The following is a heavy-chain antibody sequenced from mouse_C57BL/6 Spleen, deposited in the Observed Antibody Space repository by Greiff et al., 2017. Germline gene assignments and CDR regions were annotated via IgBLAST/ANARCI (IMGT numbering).Heavy chain of an antibody. CDR1: GYTFTSYW. V-gene: IGHV1-64*01. CDR3: ARYGYDGAYYAMDY. D-gene: IGHD2-2*01. CDR2: IHPNSGST. Sequence: QVQLQQPGAELVKPGASVKLSCKASGYTFTSYWMHWVKQRPGRGLEWIGMIHPNSGSTNYNEKFKSKATLTVDKSSSTAYMQLSSLTSEDSAVYYCARYGYDGAYYAMDYWGQGTSVTVSS. J-gene: IGHJ4*01.